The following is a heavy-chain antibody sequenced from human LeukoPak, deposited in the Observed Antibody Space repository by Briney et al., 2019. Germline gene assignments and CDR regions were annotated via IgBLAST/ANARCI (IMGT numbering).Heavy chain of an antibody. V-gene: IGHV5-51*01. Sequence: GESLKISCQGFGDKFTDYWIGWVRQVPGKGLEWMGSIAPSDFDARYSPSFQGQVTMSVDKSISTAYLQWTSLTASDTAIYYCYCGPNYLENWGQGTLVTVSS. D-gene: IGHD4/OR15-4a*01. CDR3: YCGPNYLEN. CDR1: GDKFTDYW. J-gene: IGHJ4*02. CDR2: IAPSDFDA.